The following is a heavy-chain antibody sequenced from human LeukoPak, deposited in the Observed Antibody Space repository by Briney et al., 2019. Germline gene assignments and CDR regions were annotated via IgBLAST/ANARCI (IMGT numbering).Heavy chain of an antibody. CDR3: ARDRSSGWYYFDY. CDR1: GFTFSSYA. Sequence: PGRSLRLSCAASGFTFSSYAVHWVRQAPGKGLEWVAVISYDGSNKYYADSVKGRFTISRDNSKNTLYLQMNSLRAEDTAVYYCARDRSSGWYYFDYWGQGTLVTVSS. J-gene: IGHJ4*02. D-gene: IGHD6-19*01. V-gene: IGHV3-30*04. CDR2: ISYDGSNK.